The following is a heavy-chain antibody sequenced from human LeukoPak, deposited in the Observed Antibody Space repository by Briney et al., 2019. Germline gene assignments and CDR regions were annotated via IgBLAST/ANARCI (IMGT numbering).Heavy chain of an antibody. V-gene: IGHV3-9*01. J-gene: IGHJ6*02. Sequence: PGRSLRLSCAASGFTFDDYAMHWVRQAPGKGLEWVSGISWNSGSIGYADSVKGRSTISRDNAKNSLYLQMNSLRAEDTALYYCAAGKARSKYEYYYYGMDVWGQGTTVTVSS. D-gene: IGHD2/OR15-2a*01. CDR3: AAGKARSKYEYYYYGMDV. CDR2: ISWNSGSI. CDR1: GFTFDDYA.